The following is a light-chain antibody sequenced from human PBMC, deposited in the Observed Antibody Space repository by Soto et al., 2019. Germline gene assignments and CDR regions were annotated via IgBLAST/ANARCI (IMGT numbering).Light chain of an antibody. Sequence: VITQSPSTLSVSPGERATLSCRASQSVSSNLAWHQQKPGQAPRILMYDASTRATGIPARFSGSGSGTEFTLTISSLQSEDFAVYYCQQYGSSSTFGQGTLLEIK. J-gene: IGKJ5*01. CDR2: DAS. V-gene: IGKV3-15*01. CDR3: QQYGSSST. CDR1: QSVSSN.